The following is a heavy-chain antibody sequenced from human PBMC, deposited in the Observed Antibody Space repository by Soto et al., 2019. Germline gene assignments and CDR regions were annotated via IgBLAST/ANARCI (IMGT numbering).Heavy chain of an antibody. CDR2: INHSGST. CDR3: AKVDSSGYYYNVDY. D-gene: IGHD3-22*01. V-gene: IGHV4-34*01. J-gene: IGHJ4*02. CDR1: GGSFSGYY. Sequence: QVQLQQWGAGLLKPSETLSLTCAVYGGSFSGYYWSWIRQPPGKGLEWIGEINHSGSTNYNPSLKSRVTISVDTSKNQFSLKLSSVTAADTAVYYCAKVDSSGYYYNVDYWGQGTLVTVSS.